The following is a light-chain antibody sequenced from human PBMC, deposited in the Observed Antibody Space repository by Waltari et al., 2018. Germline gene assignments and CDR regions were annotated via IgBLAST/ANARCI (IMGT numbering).Light chain of an antibody. V-gene: IGKV1-9*01. CDR2: SAS. CDR1: QGISTN. Sequence: DIQLTQSPSFLSASVGDRATITCRASQGISTNLAWYQQKPGKAPKVLIYSASTLQAGVPSRFNGSGSGTEVTLRFSSLQPEDFATYFSQQHNSYPLTFGGEAKVEIK. CDR3: QQHNSYPLT. J-gene: IGKJ4*01.